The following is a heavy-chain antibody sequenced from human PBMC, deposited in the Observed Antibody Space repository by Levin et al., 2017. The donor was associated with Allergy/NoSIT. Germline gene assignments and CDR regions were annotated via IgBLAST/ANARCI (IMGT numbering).Heavy chain of an antibody. Sequence: PGGSLRLSCVASGFTFSSYWMHWVRQAPGKGLVWVSRINSDGSSTSYEDSVKGRFTISRDNAKSTLYLQMNSLRAEDTAVYYCASEFTMVRGHNYYYGMDVWGQGTTVTVSS. CDR3: ASEFTMVRGHNYYYGMDV. CDR2: INSDGSST. J-gene: IGHJ6*02. D-gene: IGHD3-10*01. CDR1: GFTFSSYW. V-gene: IGHV3-74*01.